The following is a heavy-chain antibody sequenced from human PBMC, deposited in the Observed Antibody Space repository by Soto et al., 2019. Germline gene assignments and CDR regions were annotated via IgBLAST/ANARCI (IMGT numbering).Heavy chain of an antibody. D-gene: IGHD3-22*01. CDR1: GGTFSSYA. J-gene: IGHJ5*02. CDR2: IIPIYGTA. CDR3: ARDRGPSSGYYPYWFDP. Sequence: QVQRVQSGAEEKKPGTSVKVSCKASGGTFSSYAMTWVRQAPGQGLEWMGGIIPIYGTANYAQKFQGRVTITADESTSTAYMELSSLRSEDTAVYYCARDRGPSSGYYPYWFDPWGQGTLVTVSS. V-gene: IGHV1-69*12.